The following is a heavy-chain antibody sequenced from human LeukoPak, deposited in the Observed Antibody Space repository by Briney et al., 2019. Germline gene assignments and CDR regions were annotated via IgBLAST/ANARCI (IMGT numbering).Heavy chain of an antibody. D-gene: IGHD2-15*01. V-gene: IGHV3-7*01. Sequence: GGSLRLSCAASGFTFSSYWMSWVRQAPGKGLEWVANIKQDGSEKYYVDSVKGRLTISGDNAKNSLYLQMNSLRAEDTAVYYCARECCSGGSCYWFDPWGQGTLVTVSS. CDR2: IKQDGSEK. J-gene: IGHJ5*02. CDR3: ARECCSGGSCYWFDP. CDR1: GFTFSSYW.